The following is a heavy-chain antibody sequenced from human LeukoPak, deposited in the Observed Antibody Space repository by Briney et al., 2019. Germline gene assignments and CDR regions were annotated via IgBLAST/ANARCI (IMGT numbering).Heavy chain of an antibody. CDR3: ARGTPSSSGWLYYGMDV. J-gene: IGHJ6*02. CDR2: ITFDGSNK. V-gene: IGHV3-30-3*01. CDR1: GFTFNSYS. D-gene: IGHD6-19*01. Sequence: GGSLRLSCAASGFTFNSYSMHWVRQAPGKGLEWVAIITFDGSNKYYADSVKGRFTISRDNSRSTLYLQMNSLRAEDTAVYYCARGTPSSSGWLYYGMDVWGQGTTVTVSS.